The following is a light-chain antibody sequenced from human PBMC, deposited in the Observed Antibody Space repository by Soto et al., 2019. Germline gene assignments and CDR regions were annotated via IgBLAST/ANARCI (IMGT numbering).Light chain of an antibody. Sequence: QSVLTQPPSVSGAPGQSVTISCTGSNSNIGAGYDVHWYQQPPGTAPKLLIHGNSYRPSGVPDRFSGSKSGTSASLAITGLQADDEADYYCQSCDSSLGDRIFGVGTKVTVL. CDR3: QSCDSSLGDRI. CDR1: NSNIGAGYD. V-gene: IGLV1-40*01. CDR2: GNS. J-gene: IGLJ2*01.